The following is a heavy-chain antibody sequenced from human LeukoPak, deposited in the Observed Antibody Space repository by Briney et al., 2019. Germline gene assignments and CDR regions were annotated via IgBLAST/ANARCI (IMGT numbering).Heavy chain of an antibody. CDR3: ARQLRSREVRGVYDY. Sequence: GESLKISCKGSGYSFTSYWIGWVRQMPGKGLEWMGIIYPGDSDTRYSPSFQGQVTISADKSISTAYLQWSSLKASDTAMYYCARQLRSREVRGVYDYWGQGTLVTVSS. CDR1: GYSFTSYW. J-gene: IGHJ4*02. CDR2: IYPGDSDT. V-gene: IGHV5-51*01. D-gene: IGHD3-10*01.